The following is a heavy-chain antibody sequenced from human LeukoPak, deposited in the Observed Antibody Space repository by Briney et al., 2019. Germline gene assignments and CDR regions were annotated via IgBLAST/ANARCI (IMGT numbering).Heavy chain of an antibody. Sequence: GGSLRLPCAASGFTFSSYGMNWVRQAPGKGLEWVAFLRYDGSDEYYGDSVKGRFTVSRDNSKNMLYLQMNSLRAEDTAVYYCAKKYNSGRRPYDYYMDVWGKGTTVTVSS. J-gene: IGHJ6*03. CDR1: GFTFSSYG. V-gene: IGHV3-30*02. D-gene: IGHD6-19*01. CDR2: LRYDGSDE. CDR3: AKKYNSGRRPYDYYMDV.